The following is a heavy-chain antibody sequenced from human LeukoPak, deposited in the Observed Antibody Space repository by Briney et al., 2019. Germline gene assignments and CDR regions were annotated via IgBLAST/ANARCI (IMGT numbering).Heavy chain of an antibody. V-gene: IGHV4-59*01. Sequence: PSETLSLTCTVSGGSISSYYWSWIRQPPGKGLEWIGYIYYSGSTNYNPSLKSRVTISVDTSKNQCSLKLSSVTAADTAVYYCARDRYGGFDYWGQGTLVTVSS. CDR1: GGSISSYY. CDR2: IYYSGST. D-gene: IGHD1-26*01. CDR3: ARDRYGGFDY. J-gene: IGHJ4*02.